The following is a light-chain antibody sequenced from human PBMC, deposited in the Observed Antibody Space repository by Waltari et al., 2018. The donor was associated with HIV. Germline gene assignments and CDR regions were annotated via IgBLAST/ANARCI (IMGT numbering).Light chain of an antibody. CDR1: KLGSKR. CDR3: QVWDSSSDWV. V-gene: IGLV3-21*04. CDR2: YDS. Sequence: SYVLTQPPSVSVATGKTARISCGGNKLGSKRLHWYQQKPGQAPVLAISYDSDRPSGIPERFSGSNSGNTATLTISRVEAGDEADYYCQVWDSSSDWVFGGGTKLTVL. J-gene: IGLJ3*02.